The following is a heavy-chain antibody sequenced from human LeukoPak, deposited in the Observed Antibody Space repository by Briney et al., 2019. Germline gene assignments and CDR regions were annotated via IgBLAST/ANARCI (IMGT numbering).Heavy chain of an antibody. D-gene: IGHD3-10*01. CDR3: VKAGADRHFDL. J-gene: IGHJ2*01. CDR1: GFNFNDYA. CDR2: ISWNSGTK. V-gene: IGHV3-9*01. Sequence: GRSLRLSCVASGFNFNDYALHWVRQAPGKGLEWVSGISWNSGTKDYADSVKGRFTISRDYDKKSLFLQMNSLTTDDTALYYCVKAGADRHFDLWGRGTLVIVSS.